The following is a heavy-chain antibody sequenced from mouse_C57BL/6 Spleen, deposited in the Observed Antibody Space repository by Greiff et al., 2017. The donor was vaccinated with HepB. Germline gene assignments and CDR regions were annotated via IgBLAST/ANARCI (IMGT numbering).Heavy chain of an antibody. CDR1: GYTFTSYW. Sequence: QVQLKQPGAELVKPGASVKLSCKASGYTFTSYWMQWVKQRPGQGLEWIGEIDPSDSYTNYNQKFKGKATLTVDTSSSTAYMQLSSLTSEDSAVYYCANYYYGSSSFAYWGQGTLVTVSA. V-gene: IGHV1-50*01. CDR2: IDPSDSYT. J-gene: IGHJ3*01. D-gene: IGHD1-1*01. CDR3: ANYYYGSSSFAY.